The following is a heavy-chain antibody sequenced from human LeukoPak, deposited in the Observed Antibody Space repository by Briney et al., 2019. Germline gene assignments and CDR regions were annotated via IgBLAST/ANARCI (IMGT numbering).Heavy chain of an antibody. CDR1: GFTFSGYD. D-gene: IGHD4-17*01. CDR2: ISYHGTNK. CDR3: ARDFGTTVTTFGAVDI. V-gene: IGHV3-30-3*01. J-gene: IGHJ3*02. Sequence: PGRSLRLSCGASGFTFSGYDMHWVRQTPGRGPHWVALISYHGTNKYYAESVKGRFTLSRDNSKNTLYLQMDSLRPEDTAVYYCARDFGTTVTTFGAVDIWGQGTKVIVSS.